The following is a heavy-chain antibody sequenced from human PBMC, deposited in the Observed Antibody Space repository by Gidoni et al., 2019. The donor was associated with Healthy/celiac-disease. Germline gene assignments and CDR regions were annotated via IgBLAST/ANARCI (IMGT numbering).Heavy chain of an antibody. D-gene: IGHD6-13*01. CDR1: GLTFDDYT. J-gene: IGHJ6*02. Sequence: EVQLVESGGVVVQPGGSLRLSCAASGLTFDDYTIHWVRQAPGKGLEWVSLSSWDGGSTYYADSVKGRFTISRDNSKNSLYLQMNSLRTEDTALYYCAKDMRGNIAAAGGYYGMDVWGQGTTVTVSS. V-gene: IGHV3-43*01. CDR2: SSWDGGST. CDR3: AKDMRGNIAAAGGYYGMDV.